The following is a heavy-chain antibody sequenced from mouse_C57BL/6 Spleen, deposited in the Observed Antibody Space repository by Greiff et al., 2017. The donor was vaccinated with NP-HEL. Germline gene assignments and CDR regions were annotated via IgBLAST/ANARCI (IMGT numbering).Heavy chain of an antibody. V-gene: IGHV1-15*01. CDR1: GYTFTDYE. D-gene: IGHD1-1*01. CDR3: TRDTTEYFDA. J-gene: IGHJ1*03. CDR2: IDPETGGT. Sequence: QVQLQQSGAELVRPGASVTLSCKASGYTFTDYEMHWVKQTPVHGLEWIGAIDPETGGTAYNQKFKGKAILTADKSSSTAYMELRSLTSEDSAVYYCTRDTTEYFDAWGTGTTVTVSS.